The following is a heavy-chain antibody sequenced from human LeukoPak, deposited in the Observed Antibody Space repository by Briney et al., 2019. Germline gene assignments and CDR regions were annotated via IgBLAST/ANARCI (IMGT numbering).Heavy chain of an antibody. D-gene: IGHD1-1*01. Sequence: PSESLSLSCTVSGGSIKSYYWSWIRQPPGKGLEWIGYIYYTGGTTYNPYLKSRATTSVKTSTNQSSCNLISLPSAATTASYFARAGIFHGQFDYWGQGTLVTVSS. CDR2: IYYTGGT. CDR3: ARAGIFHGQFDY. CDR1: GGSIKSYY. J-gene: IGHJ4*02. V-gene: IGHV4-59*01.